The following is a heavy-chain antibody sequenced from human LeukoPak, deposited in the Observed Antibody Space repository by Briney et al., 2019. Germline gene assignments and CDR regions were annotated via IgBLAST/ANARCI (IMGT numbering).Heavy chain of an antibody. V-gene: IGHV4-59*01. Sequence: PSETLSLTCTVSGGSISGYYWSWIRQPPGKGLEWIGYFYYTGTTNYNPSLKSRVTISVDTSKNQFSLKVNSVTAADTGVYYCASKSTDHGELRFDYWGQGTLVTVSS. CDR2: FYYTGTT. CDR1: GGSISGYY. CDR3: ASKSTDHGELRFDY. D-gene: IGHD4-17*01. J-gene: IGHJ4*02.